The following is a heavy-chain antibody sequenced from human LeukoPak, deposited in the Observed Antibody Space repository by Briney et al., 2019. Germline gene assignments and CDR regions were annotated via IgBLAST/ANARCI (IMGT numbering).Heavy chain of an antibody. J-gene: IGHJ2*01. CDR3: TRDGGPTVTADWYFDL. D-gene: IGHD4-17*01. V-gene: IGHV3-30-3*01. CDR2: ISYDGSNK. CDR1: GFTFSSYA. Sequence: GGSLRLSCAASGFTFSSYAMHWVRQAPGKGLEWVAVISYDGSNKYYADSVKGRFTISRDNAKNTLYLQMNSLRAEDTAVYYCTRDGGPTVTADWYFDLWGRSTLVTVSS.